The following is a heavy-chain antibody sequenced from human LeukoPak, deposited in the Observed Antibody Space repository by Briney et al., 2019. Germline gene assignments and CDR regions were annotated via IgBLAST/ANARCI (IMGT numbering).Heavy chain of an antibody. V-gene: IGHV1-3*01. Sequence: ASVKVSCKASGYTFTSYAMHWVRQAPGQRLEWMGWISAGNGNTKYSQKFQGRVTITRDTSASTAYMELSSLGSEDTAVYYCARDRAIFGVNRAGAAWFDPWGQGTLVTVSS. CDR3: ARDRAIFGVNRAGAAWFDP. CDR1: GYTFTSYA. J-gene: IGHJ5*02. D-gene: IGHD3-3*01. CDR2: ISAGNGNT.